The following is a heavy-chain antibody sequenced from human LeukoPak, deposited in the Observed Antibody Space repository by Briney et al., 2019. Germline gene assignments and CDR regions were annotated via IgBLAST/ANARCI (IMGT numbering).Heavy chain of an antibody. CDR2: IHYSGST. D-gene: IGHD2-2*01. CDR3: ARGTPVRVDY. V-gene: IGHV4-31*03. J-gene: IGHJ4*02. Sequence: SQTLYLTCTVSGGSISSGGYYWSWIRHHPGKGLEWIGYIHYSGSTYYNPSLKSRVTISVDTSKNQFSLKLSSVTAADTAVYYCARGTPVRVDYWGQGTLVTVSS. CDR1: GGSISSGGYY.